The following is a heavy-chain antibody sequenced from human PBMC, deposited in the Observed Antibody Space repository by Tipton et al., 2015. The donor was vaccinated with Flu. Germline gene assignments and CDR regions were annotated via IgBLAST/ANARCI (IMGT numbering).Heavy chain of an antibody. D-gene: IGHD3-10*01. CDR1: GDSISSDYF. CDR2: IHRSGST. Sequence: TLSLTCAVSGDSISSDYFWGWIRQPPGKGLEWIATIHRSGSTYYEPSLKSRVTISLDTFQNQFSLKLISVTAADTAVYYCSRSTYYYGSGSSDYWGQGTLVTVSS. CDR3: SRSTYYYGSGSSDY. J-gene: IGHJ4*02. V-gene: IGHV4-38-2*01.